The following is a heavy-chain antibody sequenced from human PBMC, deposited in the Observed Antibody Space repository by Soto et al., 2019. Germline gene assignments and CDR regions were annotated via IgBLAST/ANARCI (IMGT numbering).Heavy chain of an antibody. CDR3: AKGHRDDRVGATTGGWYFDL. V-gene: IGHV3-30*18. D-gene: IGHD1-26*01. J-gene: IGHJ2*01. CDR1: GFTFSTYG. CDR2: ISYDGSNK. Sequence: QVQLVESGGGVVQPGRSLRLACAASGFTFSTYGMHWVRQAPGKGLEWVAVISYDGSNKYYANSVKGRFTNSRDNSKNTLYLKMNSLRAEDTAVYYCAKGHRDDRVGATTGGWYFDLWGRGTLVTVSS.